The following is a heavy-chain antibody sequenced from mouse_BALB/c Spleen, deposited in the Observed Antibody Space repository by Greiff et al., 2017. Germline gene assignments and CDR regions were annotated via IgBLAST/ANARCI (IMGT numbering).Heavy chain of an antibody. J-gene: IGHJ3*01. CDR3: AREDKNWFAY. Sequence: EVQLVESGGGLVQPGGSRKLSCAASGFTFSDYGMAWVRQAPGKGPEWVAFISNLAYSIYYADTVTGRFTISRENAKNTLYLEMSSLRSEDTAMYYCAREDKNWFAYWGQGTLVTVSA. D-gene: IGHD3-3*01. CDR2: ISNLAYSI. V-gene: IGHV5-15*02. CDR1: GFTFSDYG.